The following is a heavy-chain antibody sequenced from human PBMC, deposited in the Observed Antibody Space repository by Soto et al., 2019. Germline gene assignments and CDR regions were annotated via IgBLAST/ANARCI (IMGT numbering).Heavy chain of an antibody. Sequence: PGGSLRLSCAASGFTFSSYAMSWVRQAPGKGLEWVSAISGSGGSTYYADSVKGRFTISRDNSKNTLYLQMNSLRAEDTAVYYCAIGRSGSLWLLRSRAKREYLDVWARRTTV. D-gene: IGHD3-10*01. J-gene: IGHJ6*03. CDR2: ISGSGGST. CDR1: GFTFSSYA. CDR3: AIGRSGSLWLLRSRAKREYLDV. V-gene: IGHV3-23*01.